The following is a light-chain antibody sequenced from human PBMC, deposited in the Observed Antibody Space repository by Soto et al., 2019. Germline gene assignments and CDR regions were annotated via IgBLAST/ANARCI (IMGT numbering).Light chain of an antibody. CDR1: QSVAGLF. Sequence: EIVLTQSPDTLPLSPGERATLSCRASQSVAGLFLAWYQQKPGQAPRLLIDGSSNRATGIPERFSGSRSGTDFTLTISSLEPEDFAVYYCQHYGPSPGFTFGPGTKVDI. CDR3: QHYGPSPGFT. CDR2: GSS. V-gene: IGKV3-20*01. J-gene: IGKJ3*01.